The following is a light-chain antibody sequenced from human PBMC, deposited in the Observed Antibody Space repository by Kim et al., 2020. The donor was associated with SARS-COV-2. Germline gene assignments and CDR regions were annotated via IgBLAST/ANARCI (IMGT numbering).Light chain of an antibody. CDR3: QTWGSGIVV. CDR2: LNSDGSH. Sequence: ASVKVTCTRSSGHSSYAIAWHQQQPEKGPRYLMKLNSDGSHSKGDGIPDRFSGSSSGAERYLTISSLQSEDEADYYCQTWGSGIVVFGGGTQLTVL. J-gene: IGLJ2*01. V-gene: IGLV4-69*01. CDR1: SGHSSYA.